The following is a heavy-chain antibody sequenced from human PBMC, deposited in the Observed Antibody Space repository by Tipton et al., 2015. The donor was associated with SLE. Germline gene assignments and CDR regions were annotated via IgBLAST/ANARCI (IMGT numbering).Heavy chain of an antibody. V-gene: IGHV4-59*01. Sequence: LRLSCNVSGGSIRSYYWSWIRQATGKGLEWIGYMYYSGGTNYNPSLESRASISLDTSKNQFSLKLSSVSAADTAVYYCARANGIVGGQVPYWYFDLWGRGTLVTVSS. J-gene: IGHJ2*01. CDR1: GGSIRSYY. CDR3: ARANGIVGGQVPYWYFDL. D-gene: IGHD1-26*01. CDR2: MYYSGGT.